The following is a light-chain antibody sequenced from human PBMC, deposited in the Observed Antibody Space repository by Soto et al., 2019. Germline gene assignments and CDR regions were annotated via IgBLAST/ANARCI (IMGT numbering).Light chain of an antibody. CDR3: LQYQSYWT. CDR2: QAS. CDR1: QSISRQ. J-gene: IGKJ1*01. Sequence: DIQMTQSPSTLSASVGDRVSITCRSSQSISRQLAWYQQKPGKAPNILIYQASNLETGVPSRFTGSGSETEFTLTISSLHPDDLATYDCLQYQSYWTCGQGTKVEVK. V-gene: IGKV1-5*03.